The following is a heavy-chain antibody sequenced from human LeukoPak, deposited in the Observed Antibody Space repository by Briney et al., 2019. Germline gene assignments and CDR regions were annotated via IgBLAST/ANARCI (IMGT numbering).Heavy chain of an antibody. CDR2: IYYSGST. Sequence: SETLSLTCTVSGGSISSYYWSWIRQPPGKGLEWIGYIYYSGSTNYNPSLKSRVTISVDTSKNQFSLKLSSVTAADTAVYYCASVNRGIVAGAYYFDYWGQGTLVTVSS. CDR1: GGSISSYY. V-gene: IGHV4-59*01. CDR3: ASVNRGIVAGAYYFDY. J-gene: IGHJ4*02. D-gene: IGHD1-26*01.